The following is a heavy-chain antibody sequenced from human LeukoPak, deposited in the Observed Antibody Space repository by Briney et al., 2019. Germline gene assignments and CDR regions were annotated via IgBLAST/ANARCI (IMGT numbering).Heavy chain of an antibody. Sequence: ASVKVSCKASGGTFSSYTISWVRQAPGQGLEWVGRIIPILGIANYAQKFQGRVTITADKSTSTAYMELSSRRSEDTAVYYCASINTVRRHDYWGQGTLVTVSS. V-gene: IGHV1-69*02. J-gene: IGHJ4*02. CDR2: IIPILGIA. CDR1: GGTFSSYT. D-gene: IGHD4-17*01. CDR3: ASINTVRRHDY.